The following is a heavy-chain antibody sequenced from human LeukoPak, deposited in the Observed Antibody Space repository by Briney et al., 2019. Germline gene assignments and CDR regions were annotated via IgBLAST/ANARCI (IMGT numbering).Heavy chain of an antibody. J-gene: IGHJ3*02. V-gene: IGHV3-21*01. CDR2: ISSSGSYI. Sequence: GGSLRLSCAASGFTFRSYALSWVRQAPGKGLEWVSSISSSGSYIYYADSVKGRFTISRDNAKNSLYLQMNSLRAEDTAVYYCAREDYGVGAFDIWGQGTMVTVSS. D-gene: IGHD4-17*01. CDR3: AREDYGVGAFDI. CDR1: GFTFRSYA.